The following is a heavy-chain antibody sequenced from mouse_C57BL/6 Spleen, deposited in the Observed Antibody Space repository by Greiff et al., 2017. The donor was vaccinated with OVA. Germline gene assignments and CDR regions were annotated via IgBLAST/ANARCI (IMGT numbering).Heavy chain of an antibody. D-gene: IGHD2-2*01. J-gene: IGHJ4*01. CDR3: ARDEGLRRAMDY. Sequence: EVQRVESGGGLVKPGGSLKLSCAASGFTFSSYAMSWVRQTPEKRLVWVATISDGGSYTYYPDNVKGRFTITRDNAKNNLYLQMSHLKSEDTAMYYCARDEGLRRAMDYWGQGTSVTVSS. V-gene: IGHV5-4*01. CDR2: ISDGGSYT. CDR1: GFTFSSYA.